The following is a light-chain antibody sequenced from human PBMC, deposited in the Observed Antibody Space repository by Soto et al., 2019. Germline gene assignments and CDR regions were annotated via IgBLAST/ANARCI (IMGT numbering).Light chain of an antibody. CDR1: QSVDNH. Sequence: EIVLTQSPSSLSLSPGERATISCRASQSVDNHLVWYQQKPGHAPRLLIFGASTMETGFPARFSGSGSGTDFTLAINRLEHDDFAVYYCQQRNDWPITFGRGTRLEIK. V-gene: IGKV3-11*01. CDR2: GAS. J-gene: IGKJ5*01. CDR3: QQRNDWPIT.